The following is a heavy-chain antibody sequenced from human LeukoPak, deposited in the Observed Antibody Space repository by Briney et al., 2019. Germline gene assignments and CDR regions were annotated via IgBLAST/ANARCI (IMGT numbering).Heavy chain of an antibody. CDR1: GYTFTGYY. Sequence: ASVKVSCKASGYTFTGYYMHWVRQAPGQGLEWMGWINPNNGVTNSAQKFQGRVTMTRDTSISTAYMELSRLRSDDTAVYYCASPYSSGWYVPDYWGQGTLVTVSS. CDR2: INPNNGVT. V-gene: IGHV1-2*02. CDR3: ASPYSSGWYVPDY. D-gene: IGHD6-19*01. J-gene: IGHJ4*02.